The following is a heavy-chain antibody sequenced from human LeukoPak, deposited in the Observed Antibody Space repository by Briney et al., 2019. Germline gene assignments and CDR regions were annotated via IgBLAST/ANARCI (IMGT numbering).Heavy chain of an antibody. J-gene: IGHJ6*02. Sequence: GESLKISCKGSGYSFTSYSIGWVRQMPGKGLEWMGIIYPGDSDTRYSPSFQGQVTISADKSISTAYLQWSSLKASGTAMYYCARHTPTYCSSTSCYTANYGMDVWGQGTTVTVSS. CDR2: IYPGDSDT. CDR1: GYSFTSYS. D-gene: IGHD2-2*02. CDR3: ARHTPTYCSSTSCYTANYGMDV. V-gene: IGHV5-51*01.